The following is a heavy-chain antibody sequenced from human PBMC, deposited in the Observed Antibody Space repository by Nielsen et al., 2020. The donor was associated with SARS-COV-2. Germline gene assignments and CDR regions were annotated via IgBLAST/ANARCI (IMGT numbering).Heavy chain of an antibody. CDR2: ISGNSDSA. V-gene: IGHV1-18*04. J-gene: IGHJ5*02. CDR3: ASSAPPSGVNWFDR. Sequence: SVQVSCKASGCTFTKYGISWVRQAPGQGLEWVGWISGNSDSAKYVKKFLGRVIMTTDTSTSTAYLEVRSLSADDTAVYYCASSAPPSGVNWFDRWGQGTLVTVSS. CDR1: GCTFTKYG. D-gene: IGHD2-15*01.